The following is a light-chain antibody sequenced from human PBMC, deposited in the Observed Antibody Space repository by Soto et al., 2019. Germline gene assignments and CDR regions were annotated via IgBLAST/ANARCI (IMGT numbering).Light chain of an antibody. CDR2: EVS. Sequence: QSVLTQPASVSGSPGQSITISCTGTSSDVGGYNYVSWYQRHPGKAPKLMIFEVSSRPSGVSNRFSGSKSGNTASLTISGLQAEDEADYFCSSYSRTGVYVFGRGTKVTVL. V-gene: IGLV2-14*01. CDR1: SSDVGGYNY. CDR3: SSYSRTGVYV. J-gene: IGLJ1*01.